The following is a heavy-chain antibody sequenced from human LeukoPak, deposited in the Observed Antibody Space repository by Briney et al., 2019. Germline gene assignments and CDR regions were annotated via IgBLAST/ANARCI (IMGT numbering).Heavy chain of an antibody. CDR3: ARLYCGSTSCWHFDY. CDR2: IYTSGST. V-gene: IGHV4-61*02. Sequence: SETLSLTCTVSGGSISSCSYYWSWIRQPAGKGLEWIGRIYTSGSTNYNPSLKSRVTISVDTSKNQFSLKLSSVTAADTAVYYCARLYCGSTSCWHFDYWGQGTLVTVSS. D-gene: IGHD2-2*01. CDR1: GGSISSCSYY. J-gene: IGHJ4*02.